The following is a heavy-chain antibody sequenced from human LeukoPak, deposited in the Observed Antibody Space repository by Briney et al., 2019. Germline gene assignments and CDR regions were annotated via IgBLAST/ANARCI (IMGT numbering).Heavy chain of an antibody. CDR2: ISHDGNLK. Sequence: GGSLRLSCAASGFTFSTYGMHWVRQAPGKGLEWVAVISHDGNLKYYADSVKGRFTISRDNSQNTLYLQMNSLGPEDTAMYYCSLGMGSTWYGNNSDYWGQGALVTVSS. J-gene: IGHJ4*02. V-gene: IGHV3-30*03. CDR1: GFTFSTYG. D-gene: IGHD6-13*01. CDR3: SLGMGSTWYGNNSDY.